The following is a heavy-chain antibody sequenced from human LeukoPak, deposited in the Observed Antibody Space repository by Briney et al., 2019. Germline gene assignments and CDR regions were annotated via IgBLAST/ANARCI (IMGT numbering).Heavy chain of an antibody. CDR2: ISRSGGST. Sequence: GGSLRLSCAGSGFTFSRYAMSWVRQAPGKGLEWVSAISRSGGSTYYADSVKGRSTISRDNSKNTLYLQMNSLRAEDTAVYYCAKDGQGLTYYFDYWGQGTLVTVSS. CDR3: AKDGQGLTYYFDY. D-gene: IGHD3-16*01. CDR1: GFTFSRYA. J-gene: IGHJ4*02. V-gene: IGHV3-23*01.